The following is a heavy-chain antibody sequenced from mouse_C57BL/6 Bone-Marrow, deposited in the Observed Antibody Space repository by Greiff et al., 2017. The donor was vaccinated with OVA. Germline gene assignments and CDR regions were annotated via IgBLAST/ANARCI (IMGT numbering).Heavy chain of an antibody. D-gene: IGHD2-3*01. Sequence: LQESGAELARPGASVKLSCKASGYTFTSYGISWVKQRTGQGLEWIGEIYPRSGNTYYNEKFKGKATLTADKSSSTAYMELRSLTSEDSAVYFCARSRWLLRVSYAMDYWGQGTSVTVSS. V-gene: IGHV1-81*01. J-gene: IGHJ4*01. CDR2: IYPRSGNT. CDR1: GYTFTSYG. CDR3: ARSRWLLRVSYAMDY.